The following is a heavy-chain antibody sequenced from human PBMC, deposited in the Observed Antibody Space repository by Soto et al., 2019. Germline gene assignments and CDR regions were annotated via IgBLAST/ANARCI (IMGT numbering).Heavy chain of an antibody. J-gene: IGHJ4*02. CDR3: ARDTRSLRYFDWLLPYYFDY. CDR2: ISAYSGST. Sequence: GASVKVSCKASGYTFTSYGISWVRQAPVQGLEWMGWISAYSGSTNYAQKLQGRVTMTTDTSTSTAYMELRSLRSEDTAVYYCARDTRSLRYFDWLLPYYFDYWGQGTLVTVSS. CDR1: GYTFTSYG. D-gene: IGHD3-9*01. V-gene: IGHV1-18*01.